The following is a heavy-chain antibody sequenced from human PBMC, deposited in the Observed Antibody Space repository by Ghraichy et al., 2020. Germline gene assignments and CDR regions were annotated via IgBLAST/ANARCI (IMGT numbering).Heavy chain of an antibody. D-gene: IGHD3-10*01. CDR2: LYYSGST. CDR3: VRDNGSGSSYKLAYFAY. V-gene: IGHV4-59*01. Sequence: KGYLYYSGSTNYNPSLKSRVNISVDTSKNPFSLKLSSVTAAHTAVYYCVRDNGSGSSYKLAYFAYWGQVIMLTVSS. J-gene: IGHJ4*02.